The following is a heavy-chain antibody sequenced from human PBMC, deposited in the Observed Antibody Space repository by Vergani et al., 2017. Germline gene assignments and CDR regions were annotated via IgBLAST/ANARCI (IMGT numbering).Heavy chain of an antibody. D-gene: IGHD6-19*01. Sequence: QVQLQESGPGLVKSSETLSLTCSVSFDSIRNLYCNWFRQPPGKGLEWIGSIHYSENTNYNPSLRTRVTISVDTSKNQFSLTLTSVTAADTAVYYCASDTRSGQRADRWGQGILVTVTS. CDR1: FDSIRNLY. V-gene: IGHV4-59*11. CDR3: ASDTRSGQRADR. J-gene: IGHJ5*02. CDR2: IHYSENT.